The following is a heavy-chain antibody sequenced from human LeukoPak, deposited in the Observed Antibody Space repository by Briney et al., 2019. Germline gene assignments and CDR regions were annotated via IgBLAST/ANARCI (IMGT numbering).Heavy chain of an antibody. CDR1: RFTFNRNA. CDR2: ISSSSSTI. CDR3: ASPGHYDYVWGSYRHYYFDY. J-gene: IGHJ4*02. V-gene: IGHV3-48*01. D-gene: IGHD3-16*02. Sequence: PGGSLRLSCVGSRFTFNRNAMNWDRPGPGKGLEWVSYISSSSSTIYYADSVKGRFTSSRDNAKNSLYLQMNSLRAEDTAVYYCASPGHYDYVWGSYRHYYFDYWGQGTLVTVSS.